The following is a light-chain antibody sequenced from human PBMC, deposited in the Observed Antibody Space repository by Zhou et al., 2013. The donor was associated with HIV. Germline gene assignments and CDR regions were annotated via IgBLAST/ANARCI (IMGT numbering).Light chain of an antibody. CDR3: QQYANSPQT. Sequence: EIVMTQSPATLSVSPGERATLSCRASQSFSSNLAWYQQKPGQAPRLLIYGASSRATGIPDRFTGSGSGTDFTLTFTTLGPEDSAVYYCQQYANSPQTFGQGTKVEIK. CDR1: QSFSSN. CDR2: GAS. J-gene: IGKJ2*01. V-gene: IGKV3D-15*01.